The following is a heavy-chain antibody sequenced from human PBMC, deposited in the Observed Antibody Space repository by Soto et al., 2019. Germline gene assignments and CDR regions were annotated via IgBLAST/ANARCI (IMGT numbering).Heavy chain of an antibody. J-gene: IGHJ4*02. D-gene: IGHD1-26*01. CDR2: IYHSGST. CDR1: GGSISSRNW. V-gene: IGHV4-4*02. Sequence: PSETLSLTCAVSGGSISSRNWWSWVRQPPGKGLEWIGEIYHSGSTNYNPSLKSRVTISIDMPKNQFSLNLSCVTAADTAVYYCAREAHSGSSDYWGQGTLVTVSS. CDR3: AREAHSGSSDY.